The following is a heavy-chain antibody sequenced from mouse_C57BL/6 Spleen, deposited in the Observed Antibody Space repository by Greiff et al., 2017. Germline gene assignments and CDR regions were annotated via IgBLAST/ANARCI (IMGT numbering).Heavy chain of an antibody. J-gene: IGHJ1*03. CDR1: GFTFSDYY. CDR3: ARDGGYSWYFDV. CDR2: INCDGSST. Sequence: EVKVVESEGGLVQPGSSMKLSCTASGFTFSDYYMAWVRQVPEKGLEWVANINCDGSSTYYLDSLKSRFIISRDNAKNILYLQMSSLKSEDTATYYCARDGGYSWYFDVWGTGTTVTVSS. V-gene: IGHV5-16*01. D-gene: IGHD2-3*01.